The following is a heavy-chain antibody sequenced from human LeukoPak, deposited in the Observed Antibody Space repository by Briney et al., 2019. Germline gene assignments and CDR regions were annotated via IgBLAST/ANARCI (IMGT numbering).Heavy chain of an antibody. Sequence: GGSLRLSCAASGFTFSSHWMDWVRQAPGKGLEWVSSISSSSSYIYYADSVKGRFTISRDNAKNSLYLQMNSLRAEDTAVYYCARALYGTDDAFDIWGQGTMVTVSS. CDR2: ISSSSSYI. CDR1: GFTFSSHW. D-gene: IGHD4-17*01. J-gene: IGHJ3*02. V-gene: IGHV3-21*01. CDR3: ARALYGTDDAFDI.